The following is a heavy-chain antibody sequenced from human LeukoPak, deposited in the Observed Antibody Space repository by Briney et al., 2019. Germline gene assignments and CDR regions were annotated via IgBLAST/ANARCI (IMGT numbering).Heavy chain of an antibody. CDR2: IYNSGST. V-gene: IGHV4-59*08. CDR1: GGSISRYY. Sequence: SETLSLTCAVSGGSISRYYWSWIRQPPGKGLEWIAYIYNSGSTNYNPSLKSRVTISVDTSKNQFSLKLSSVTAADTAVYHCARHCCSGPAKRVFDIWGQGTMVTVSS. CDR3: ARHCCSGPAKRVFDI. J-gene: IGHJ3*02. D-gene: IGHD2-15*01.